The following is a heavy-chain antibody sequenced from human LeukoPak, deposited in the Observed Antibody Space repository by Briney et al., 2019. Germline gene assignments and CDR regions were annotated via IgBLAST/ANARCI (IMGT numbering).Heavy chain of an antibody. Sequence: GASVKVSCKASGGTFSSYAISWVRQAPGQGLEWMGGIIPIFGTANYAQKFQGRVTITADESTSTAYMELSSLRSEDTAVYYCARDKTGVVPLFAFDYWGQGTLVTVSS. D-gene: IGHD3-22*01. CDR2: IIPIFGTA. CDR1: GGTFSSYA. J-gene: IGHJ4*02. CDR3: ARDKTGVVPLFAFDY. V-gene: IGHV1-69*13.